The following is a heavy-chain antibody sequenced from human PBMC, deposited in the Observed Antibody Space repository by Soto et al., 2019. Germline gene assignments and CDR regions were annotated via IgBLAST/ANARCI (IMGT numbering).Heavy chain of an antibody. D-gene: IGHD6-6*01. CDR3: ARERAFEYSSSTNWFDP. V-gene: IGHV3-48*02. Sequence: EVQLVESGGGLVQPGGSLRLSCAASGFTFSSYSMNWVRQAPGKGLEWVSYISSSSSTIYYADSVKGRFTISRDNAKNSLYLQMNSLRDEDTAVYYFARERAFEYSSSTNWFDPWGQGTLVTVSS. J-gene: IGHJ5*02. CDR2: ISSSSSTI. CDR1: GFTFSSYS.